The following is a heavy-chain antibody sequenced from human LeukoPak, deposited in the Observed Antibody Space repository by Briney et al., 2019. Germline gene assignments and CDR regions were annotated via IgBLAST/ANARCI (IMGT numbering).Heavy chain of an antibody. CDR3: ARGPGQFVRTPPRGWFDP. CDR1: GVSISSGPCY. CDR2: IHTSGST. V-gene: IGHV4-61*02. D-gene: IGHD6-6*01. Sequence: SETLSLTCTVSGVSISSGPCYWTWIRQPAGKGLEWIGRIHTSGSTSYNPSLKSRVTISVDTSKNQFSLKLSSVTAADTAVYYCARGPGQFVRTPPRGWFDPWGQGTLVTVSS. J-gene: IGHJ5*02.